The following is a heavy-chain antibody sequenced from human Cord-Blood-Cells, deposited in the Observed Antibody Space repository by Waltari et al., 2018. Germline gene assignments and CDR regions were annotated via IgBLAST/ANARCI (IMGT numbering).Heavy chain of an antibody. Sequence: QVQLQQWGAGLLKPSETLSLTCAVYGGSFRGYYWSWIRQPPGKGLEWIGEINHSGSTNYNPSLKSRVTISVDTSKNQFSLKLSSVTAADTAVYYCARGELTVTTGNWFDPWGQGTLVTVSS. D-gene: IGHD4-17*01. CDR1: GGSFRGYY. CDR3: ARGELTVTTGNWFDP. CDR2: INHSGST. J-gene: IGHJ5*02. V-gene: IGHV4-34*01.